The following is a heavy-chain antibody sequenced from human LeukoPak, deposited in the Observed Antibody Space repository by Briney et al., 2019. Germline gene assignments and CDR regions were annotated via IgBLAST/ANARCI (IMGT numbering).Heavy chain of an antibody. J-gene: IGHJ3*02. CDR3: ARKVYFYDDSGTEGGFDI. D-gene: IGHD3-22*01. CDR1: GFKFSDSY. Sequence: KTGGSLRLSCVASGFKFSDSYMNWIRQAPGKGLEWISYITTSGSTMYYADSVKGRFTVSRDNAKNSLYLQMNSLRAEDTAVYYCARKVYFYDDSGTEGGFDIWGHGTAVTVSS. V-gene: IGHV3-11*04. CDR2: ITTSGSTM.